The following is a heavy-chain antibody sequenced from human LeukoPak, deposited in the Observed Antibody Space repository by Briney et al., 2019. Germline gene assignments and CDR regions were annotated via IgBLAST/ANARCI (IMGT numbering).Heavy chain of an antibody. CDR1: GGTFSSYA. J-gene: IGHJ5*02. D-gene: IGHD5-18*01. V-gene: IGHV1-69*13. CDR3: ARDWNTRGYSYAPSNWFDP. Sequence: SVKVSCKASGGTFSSYAISWVRQAPGQGLEWMGGIIPIFGTANYAQKFQGRVTITADESTSTAYMELSSLRSEDTAVYYCARDWNTRGYSYAPSNWFDPWGQGTLVTVSS. CDR2: IIPIFGTA.